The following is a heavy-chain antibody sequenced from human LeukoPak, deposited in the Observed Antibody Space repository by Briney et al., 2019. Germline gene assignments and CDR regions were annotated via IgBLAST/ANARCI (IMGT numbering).Heavy chain of an antibody. V-gene: IGHV3-23*01. D-gene: IGHD2-2*01. Sequence: PGGSLRLSCAASGFTFSSYAMSWVRQAPGKGLEWVSAISGSGSNTYYADSVRGRFTISRDNSRNTLFLQMNSLRAEDTALYYCANTSSANGFEWGQGTLVTVSS. CDR3: ANTSSANGFE. J-gene: IGHJ4*02. CDR2: ISGSGSNT. CDR1: GFTFSSYA.